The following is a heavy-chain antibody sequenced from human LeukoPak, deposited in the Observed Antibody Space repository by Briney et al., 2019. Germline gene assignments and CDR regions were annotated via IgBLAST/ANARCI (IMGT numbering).Heavy chain of an antibody. Sequence: PGGALRLSCAASVFTFTNYWMHSVRQAPGKGLVWVSRMNSDGSTTAYADSVKGRFTISRDNAKKTLYLKMNSLRAEDTAVYYCARDGIVGAYNSGNDYWGQGTLVTVSS. CDR2: MNSDGSTT. CDR3: ARDGIVGAYNSGNDY. D-gene: IGHD1-26*01. V-gene: IGHV3-74*01. CDR1: VFTFTNYW. J-gene: IGHJ4*02.